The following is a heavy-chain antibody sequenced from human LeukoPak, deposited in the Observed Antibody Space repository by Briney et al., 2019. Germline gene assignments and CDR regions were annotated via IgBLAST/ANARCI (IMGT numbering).Heavy chain of an antibody. Sequence: PGGSLRLSCAASGFTFSSYSMNWVRQAPGKGLEWVSSVSSSSSYIYYADSVKGRFTISRDNAKNSLYLQMNSLRAEDTAVYYCARDGGGDIVVVPAAMPDYWGQGTLVTVSS. CDR2: VSSSSSYI. V-gene: IGHV3-21*01. J-gene: IGHJ4*02. CDR1: GFTFSSYS. D-gene: IGHD2-2*01. CDR3: ARDGGGDIVVVPAAMPDY.